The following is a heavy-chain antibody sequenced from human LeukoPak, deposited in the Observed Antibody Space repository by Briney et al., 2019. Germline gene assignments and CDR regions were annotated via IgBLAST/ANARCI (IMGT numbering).Heavy chain of an antibody. CDR2: IYYSGST. CDR1: GGSISSSSYY. D-gene: IGHD3-3*01. CDR3: ARLDDFSGVY. V-gene: IGHV4-39*01. J-gene: IGHJ4*02. Sequence: SETLSLTCTVSGGSISSSSYYWGWIRQPPGKGLEWIGSIYYSGSTYYNPSLKSRVTISVDTSKNQFSLKLSSVTAADTAVYYCARLDDFSGVYWGQGTLVTVSS.